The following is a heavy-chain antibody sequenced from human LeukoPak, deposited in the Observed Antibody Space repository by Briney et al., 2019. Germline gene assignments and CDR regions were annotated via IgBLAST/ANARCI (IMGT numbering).Heavy chain of an antibody. J-gene: IGHJ4*02. CDR2: ISSSSSYI. Sequence: GAPRPSRAAPGFTLSSHSIKWGRPAPGKGLGWVSSISSSSSYIYYADSVKGRFTISRDNAKNSLYLQMNSLRAEDTAVYYCVHYYDSSGYSPYWGQGTLVTVSS. CDR3: VHYYDSSGYSPY. V-gene: IGHV3-21*01. D-gene: IGHD3-22*01. CDR1: GFTLSSHS.